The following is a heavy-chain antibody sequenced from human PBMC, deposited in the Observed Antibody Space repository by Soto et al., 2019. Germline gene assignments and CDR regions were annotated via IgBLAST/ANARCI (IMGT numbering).Heavy chain of an antibody. J-gene: IGHJ4*02. V-gene: IGHV3-23*01. Sequence: PXGSLTLYCAASGFTFKTYAMSWVRQAPGKGLEWVSAIRDRGGRTYYADSVKGRVTISSDNSKNTQYLQLNILRAEDTAVYFCAKQLVNSGWTYFDYWGQGTPVPVSS. D-gene: IGHD6-19*01. CDR1: GFTFKTYA. CDR3: AKQLVNSGWTYFDY. CDR2: IRDRGGRT.